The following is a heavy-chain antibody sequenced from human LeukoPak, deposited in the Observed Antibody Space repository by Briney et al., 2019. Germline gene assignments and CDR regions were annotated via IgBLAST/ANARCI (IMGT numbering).Heavy chain of an antibody. CDR2: ISCSGGST. Sequence: GGPLRLSCAASGFTFSSYAMSWVRQAPGKGLEWVSAISCSGGSTYYADSVKGRFTISRDNSKNTLYLQMNSLRAEDTAVYYCLTDILTGYHVEDYWGQGTLVTVSS. J-gene: IGHJ4*02. CDR3: LTDILTGYHVEDY. CDR1: GFTFSSYA. V-gene: IGHV3-23*01. D-gene: IGHD3-9*01.